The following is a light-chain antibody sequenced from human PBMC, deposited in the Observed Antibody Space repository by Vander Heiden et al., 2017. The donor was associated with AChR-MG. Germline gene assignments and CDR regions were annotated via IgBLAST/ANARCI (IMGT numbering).Light chain of an antibody. CDR1: QSISSW. V-gene: IGKV1-5*01. J-gene: IGKJ1*01. CDR2: DAS. Sequence: DIQMTQSPSTLSASVGDRVTITCRASQSISSWLAWYQQKPGKAPKLLIYDASSLESGVPSRFSGSGSGTEFTLTISSLQPDDFATYYCQQDTTFGQGTKVEIK. CDR3: QQDTT.